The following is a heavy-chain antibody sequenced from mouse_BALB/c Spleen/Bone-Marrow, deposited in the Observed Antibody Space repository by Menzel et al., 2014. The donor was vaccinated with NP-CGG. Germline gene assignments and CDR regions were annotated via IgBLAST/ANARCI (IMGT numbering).Heavy chain of an antibody. D-gene: IGHD2-4*01. CDR2: ISSGSSTI. J-gene: IGHJ3*01. CDR1: GFTFSSFG. CDR3: ARGITTGFAY. Sequence: EVKLMESGGGLVQPGGSRKPSCAASGFTFSSFGMHWVRQAPEKGLEWVAYISSGSSTIYYADTVKGRFTISRDNPKNTLFLQMTSLRSEDTAMYYCARGITTGFAYWGQGTLVTVSA. V-gene: IGHV5-17*02.